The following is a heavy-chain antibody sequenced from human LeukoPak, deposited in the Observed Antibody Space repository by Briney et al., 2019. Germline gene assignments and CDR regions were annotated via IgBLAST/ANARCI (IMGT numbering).Heavy chain of an antibody. V-gene: IGHV1-46*01. D-gene: IGHD5-12*01. CDR2: INPSGGST. Sequence: ASVKVSCKASGYTFTRYHMHWVRQAPGQGLEWMGIINPSGGSTSYAQKFQGRVTMTRDMSTSTVYMELSSLSSEDTAVYYCARAGGGMATKWDYFDYWGQGTLVTVSS. CDR3: ARAGGGMATKWDYFDY. CDR1: GYTFTRYH. J-gene: IGHJ4*02.